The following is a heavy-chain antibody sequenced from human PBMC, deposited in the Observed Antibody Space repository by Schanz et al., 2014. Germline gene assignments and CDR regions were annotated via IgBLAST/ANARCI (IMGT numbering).Heavy chain of an antibody. Sequence: QVQLQQWGAGLLKPSETLSLTCGVFGGSFSGYYWSWIRQPPGKGLEWIGEIYHTGSTNYNPSLKSRVTMTVDTSKNQFSLKLSSVTAADTAVYDCARGNNCDYGDAFFNYYYCDMDVWGRGTTVTVSS. J-gene: IGHJ6*03. CDR3: ARGNNCDYGDAFFNYYYCDMDV. CDR2: IYHTGST. V-gene: IGHV4-34*01. CDR1: GGSFSGYY. D-gene: IGHD4-17*01.